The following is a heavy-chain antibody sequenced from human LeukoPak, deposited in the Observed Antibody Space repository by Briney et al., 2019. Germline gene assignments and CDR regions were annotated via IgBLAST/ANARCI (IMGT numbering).Heavy chain of an antibody. V-gene: IGHV3-21*01. CDR3: ARDPRGAARPGY. CDR1: GFSSRSYS. CDR2: ISSSSSYV. D-gene: IGHD6-6*01. J-gene: IGHJ4*02. Sequence: GGCLRLSCAASGFSSRSYSMDWVRQAPRKGLGWVSSISSSSSYVYYADSVKSRFTISRDNAKISLYLQMNSLRAEDTAVYYCARDPRGAARPGYWGQGTLVSVSS.